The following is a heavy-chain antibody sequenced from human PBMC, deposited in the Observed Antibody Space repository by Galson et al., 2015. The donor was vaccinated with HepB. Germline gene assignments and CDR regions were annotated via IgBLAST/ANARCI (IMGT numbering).Heavy chain of an antibody. CDR3: ARGMGAADHAFDI. CDR2: ILYDGSKK. V-gene: IGHV3-30-3*01. D-gene: IGHD6-13*01. J-gene: IGHJ3*02. Sequence: SLRLSCAASGLTFSSYAMHWVRQAPGKGLEWVGIILYDGSKKYYADSVKGRFTISRDNSKNTLYLQMNSLRAEDTAVYYCARGMGAADHAFDIWGQGTMVTVSS. CDR1: GLTFSSYA.